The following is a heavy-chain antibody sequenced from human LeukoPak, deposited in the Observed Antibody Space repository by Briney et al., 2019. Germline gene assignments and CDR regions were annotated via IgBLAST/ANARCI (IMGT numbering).Heavy chain of an antibody. J-gene: IGHJ4*02. CDR3: AGDSVAGTFAY. V-gene: IGHV3-33*01. CDR1: GFTFSSYG. D-gene: IGHD6-19*01. Sequence: GGSLRLSCAASGFTFSSYGMHWVRQAPGKGLEWVAVIWYDGSNKYYADSVKGRFTISRDNSKNTLYLQMNSLRAEDTAVYYCAGDSVAGTFAYWGQGTLVTVSS. CDR2: IWYDGSNK.